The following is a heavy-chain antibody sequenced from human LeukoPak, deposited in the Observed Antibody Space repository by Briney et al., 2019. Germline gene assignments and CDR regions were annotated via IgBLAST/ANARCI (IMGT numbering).Heavy chain of an antibody. J-gene: IGHJ4*02. CDR3: AKVFYPAAGTGRVDFPFDY. Sequence: GGSLRLSCAASEFTFSSYWMTWVRQAPGKGLEWVANIKQDGSEKYYVDSVKGRFTISRDNSQNSLYLQMNSLRAEDTAVYYCAKVFYPAAGTGRVDFPFDYWGQGTLVTVSS. CDR2: IKQDGSEK. V-gene: IGHV3-7*03. CDR1: EFTFSSYW. D-gene: IGHD6-13*01.